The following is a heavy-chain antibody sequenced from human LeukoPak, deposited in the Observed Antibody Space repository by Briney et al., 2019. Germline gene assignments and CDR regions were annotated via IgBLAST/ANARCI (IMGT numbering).Heavy chain of an antibody. V-gene: IGHV3-48*01. CDR3: ARDRLITIFGEFDY. CDR2: ISSSSSTI. J-gene: IGHJ4*02. D-gene: IGHD3-3*01. Sequence: GGSLRLSCAASGFSFSSYSMNWVRQAPGKGLEWVSYISSSSSTIYYADSVKGRFTISRDNAKNSLYLQMNSLRVDVTAVYYCARDRLITIFGEFDYWGQGTLVTVSS. CDR1: GFSFSSYS.